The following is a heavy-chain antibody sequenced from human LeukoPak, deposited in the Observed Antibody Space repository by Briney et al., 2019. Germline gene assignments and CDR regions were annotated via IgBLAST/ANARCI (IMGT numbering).Heavy chain of an antibody. CDR3: ARARYCIRSTCYFDY. D-gene: IGHD2-2*01. Sequence: SETLSLTCTVSGGSTSSYHWSWIRQPPGKGLEWIGYIYNSGSTNYNPSLKSRVTISVDTSKNQFSLKLTSVTAADTAVYYCARARYCIRSTCYFDYWGQGTLVTVSS. J-gene: IGHJ4*02. CDR1: GGSTSSYH. V-gene: IGHV4-59*01. CDR2: IYNSGST.